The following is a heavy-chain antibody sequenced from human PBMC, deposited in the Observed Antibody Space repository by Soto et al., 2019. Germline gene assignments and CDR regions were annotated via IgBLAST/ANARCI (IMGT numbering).Heavy chain of an antibody. CDR1: GFTFSSYG. J-gene: IGHJ5*02. CDR3: ARDFASTGLRSNWFDP. Sequence: QVQLVESGGGVVQPGRSLRLSCAASGFTFSSYGMHWVRQAPGKGLEWVAVIWYDGSNKYYADSVKGRFTISRDNSKNTLYLQMNSLRAEDTAVYYCARDFASTGLRSNWFDPWGQGTLVTVSS. CDR2: IWYDGSNK. D-gene: IGHD5-12*01. V-gene: IGHV3-33*01.